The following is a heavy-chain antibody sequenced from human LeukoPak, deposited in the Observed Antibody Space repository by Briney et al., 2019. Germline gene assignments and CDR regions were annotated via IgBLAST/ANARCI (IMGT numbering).Heavy chain of an antibody. Sequence: PGGSLRLSCAASGFTFSSFWMSWVRQAPGKGLEWVANIKQDGSEKYYVDSVKGRFTISRDNAKNSLFLQMNSLGAEDTAVYYCAKVSSGYYYEHLDYWGQGTLVTVSS. CDR2: IKQDGSEK. V-gene: IGHV3-7*03. J-gene: IGHJ4*02. CDR3: AKVSSGYYYEHLDY. CDR1: GFTFSSFW. D-gene: IGHD3-22*01.